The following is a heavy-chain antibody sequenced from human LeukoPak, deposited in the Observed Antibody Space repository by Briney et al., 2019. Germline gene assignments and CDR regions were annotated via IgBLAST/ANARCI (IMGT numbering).Heavy chain of an antibody. J-gene: IGHJ4*02. CDR1: GFTFSDHY. CDR2: SKNKAHSYTI. D-gene: IGHD5-24*01. V-gene: IGHV3-72*01. CDR3: AHGYNFDY. Sequence: GGSLRLSCAASGFTFSDHYMDWVRQAPGKGLEWVGRSKNKAHSYTIEYAASVKGRFTISRDESKNSLYLQMNSLKTEDTAVYYCAHGYNFDYWGQGTLVTVSS.